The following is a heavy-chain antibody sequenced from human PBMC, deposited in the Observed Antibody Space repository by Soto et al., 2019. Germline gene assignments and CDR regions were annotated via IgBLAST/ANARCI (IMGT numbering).Heavy chain of an antibody. Sequence: GGSLRLSCVASGFTFSSYGMHWVRQAPGKGLEWVAVISYDGSNKYYADSVKGRFTISRDNSKNTLYLQMNSLRDEDTAVYFCASDAKYCSGGSCYTTVDHWGQGTLVTVSS. CDR3: ASDAKYCSGGSCYTTVDH. D-gene: IGHD2-15*01. J-gene: IGHJ4*02. CDR1: GFTFSSYG. V-gene: IGHV3-30*03. CDR2: ISYDGSNK.